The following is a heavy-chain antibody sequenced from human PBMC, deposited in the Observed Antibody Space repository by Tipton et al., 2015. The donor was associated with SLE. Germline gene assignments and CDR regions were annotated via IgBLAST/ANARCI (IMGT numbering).Heavy chain of an antibody. D-gene: IGHD1-1*01. J-gene: IGHJ4*02. Sequence: SLRLSCAASGFTFSDYYMNWIRQAPGKGLEWLSYISSGGSTIYYADSVKGRFTISRDNAKNSLYLQVNSLRAEDTAVYYGAREERRGSQQPLVDWGQGSRVTVSS. V-gene: IGHV3-11*01. CDR2: ISSGGSTI. CDR3: AREERRGSQQPLVD. CDR1: GFTFSDYY.